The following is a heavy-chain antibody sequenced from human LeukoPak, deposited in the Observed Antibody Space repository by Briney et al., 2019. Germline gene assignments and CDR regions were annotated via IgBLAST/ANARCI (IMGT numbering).Heavy chain of an antibody. V-gene: IGHV1-2*02. CDR3: ARASGCSSTSCHYYYYYMDV. Sequence: GASVKVSCKASGYTFTHYYIHWVRQAPGQGLEWVGWINPSSGATKYTQKFQGRVTMTRDTSISTAYMELSRLRSDDTAVYYCARASGCSSTSCHYYYYYMDVWGKGTTVTISS. CDR1: GYTFTHYY. J-gene: IGHJ6*03. CDR2: INPSSGAT. D-gene: IGHD2-2*01.